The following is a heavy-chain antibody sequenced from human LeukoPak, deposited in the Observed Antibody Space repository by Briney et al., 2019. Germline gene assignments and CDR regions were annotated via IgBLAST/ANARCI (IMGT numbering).Heavy chain of an antibody. J-gene: IGHJ5*02. CDR1: GYTFSNYD. CDR3: ARARIAAANWFDP. V-gene: IGHV1-8*02. Sequence: ASVKVSCKASGYTFSNYDINWVRQAAGQGLEWMGWMNPNSGNTGYAQKFQGRVTMTRNTSISTAYMELSSLRSEDTAVYYCARARIAAANWFDPWGQGTLVTVSS. CDR2: MNPNSGNT. D-gene: IGHD6-13*01.